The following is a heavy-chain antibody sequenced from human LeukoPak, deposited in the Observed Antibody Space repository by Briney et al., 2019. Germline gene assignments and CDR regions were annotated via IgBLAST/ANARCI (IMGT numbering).Heavy chain of an antibody. CDR1: GFTFSSYA. CDR2: ISAGAGT. CDR3: AKEPKYSSSYYSDY. Sequence: GGSLRLSCAASGFTFSSYAMTWVRQAPGKGLEWVSSISAGAGTYYADSVTGRFTVSRDNSKNILYLQMNSLRAEDTAVYYCAKEPKYSSSYYSDYWGQGTLVTVSS. J-gene: IGHJ4*02. D-gene: IGHD6-13*01. V-gene: IGHV3-23*01.